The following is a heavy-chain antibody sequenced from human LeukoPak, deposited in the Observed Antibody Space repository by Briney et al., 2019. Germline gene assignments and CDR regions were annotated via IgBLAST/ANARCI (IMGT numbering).Heavy chain of an antibody. Sequence: SETLSLTCTVSGGSISRYYWSWIRQPPGKGLEWIGYIYYSGSTNYNPSLKSRVTISVDTSKNQFSLKLSSVTAADTAVYYCARGRSNDYWGQGTLVTVSS. V-gene: IGHV4-59*01. CDR3: ARGRSNDY. J-gene: IGHJ4*02. CDR2: IYYSGST. CDR1: GGSISRYY.